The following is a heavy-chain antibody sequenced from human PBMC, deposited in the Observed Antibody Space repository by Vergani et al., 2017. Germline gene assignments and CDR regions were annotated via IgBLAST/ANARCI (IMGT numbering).Heavy chain of an antibody. V-gene: IGHV5-51*01. Sequence: EVQLVQSGAEVKKPGESLKISCKGSGYRFTNYWIGWVRQMPGKGLEWMGIIYPADSDTRYSPSFQGQVTISADKSLSTAYLQWGSLKASDAAMYYCARGNIVDHWGQGTLVTVSS. CDR2: IYPADSDT. CDR3: ARGNIVDH. J-gene: IGHJ5*02. D-gene: IGHD2/OR15-2a*01. CDR1: GYRFTNYW.